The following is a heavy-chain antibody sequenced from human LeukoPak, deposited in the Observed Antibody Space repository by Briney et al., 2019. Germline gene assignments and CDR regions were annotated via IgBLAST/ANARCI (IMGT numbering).Heavy chain of an antibody. CDR3: AREYYDSSEDY. Sequence: GASVKVSCMASGYTFTSYGISWVRQAPGQGLEGMGWISAYNGNTNYAQKLQGRVTMTTDTSTSTAYMELTSLRSDDTAVYYCAREYYDSSEDYWGQGTLVTVSS. D-gene: IGHD3-22*01. CDR1: GYTFTSYG. J-gene: IGHJ4*02. CDR2: ISAYNGNT. V-gene: IGHV1-18*01.